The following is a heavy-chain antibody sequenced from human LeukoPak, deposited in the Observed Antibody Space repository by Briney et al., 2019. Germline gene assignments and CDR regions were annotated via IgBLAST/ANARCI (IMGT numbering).Heavy chain of an antibody. D-gene: IGHD3-3*01. CDR2: IRYDGSNK. CDR3: ARGSDDFWSGYSPSY. CDR1: GFTFSNYG. V-gene: IGHV3-30*02. Sequence: GGSLRLSCVASGFTFSNYGMHWVRQAPGKGLEWVTFIRYDGSNKYYADSVKGRFTVSRDNSRNTLYLQMNSLRPDDTAVYYCARGSDDFWSGYSPSYWGQGTLVTVSS. J-gene: IGHJ4*02.